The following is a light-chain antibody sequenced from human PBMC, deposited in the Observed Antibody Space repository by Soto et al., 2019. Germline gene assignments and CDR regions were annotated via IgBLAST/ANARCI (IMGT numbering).Light chain of an antibody. CDR3: QQYCSSPPYT. CDR1: QSVSNNY. Sequence: EVVLTQSPGTLSLSPGERATLSCRASQSVSNNYLAWDQQKPGQSPKLLIFGSSDRATGIPDRFSGSGSGTDFTLTISRLEPYEFAVYFCQQYCSSPPYTFGQGTKLEIK. CDR2: GSS. V-gene: IGKV3-20*01. J-gene: IGKJ2*01.